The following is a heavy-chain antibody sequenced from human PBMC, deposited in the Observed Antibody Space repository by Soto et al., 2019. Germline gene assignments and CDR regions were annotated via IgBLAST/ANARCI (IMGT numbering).Heavy chain of an antibody. CDR3: ARAGYTASPYYYYYGMDV. CDR1: GGTFSSYA. V-gene: IGHV1-69*01. J-gene: IGHJ6*02. Sequence: QVQLVQSGAEVKKPGSSVKVSCKASGGTFSSYAISWVRQAPGQGLEWMGGIIPIFGTANYAQKFQGRVTITADESTSPAYLELSSLRSEDTAVYYCARAGYTASPYYYYYGMDVWGQGTTVTVSS. D-gene: IGHD5-18*01. CDR2: IIPIFGTA.